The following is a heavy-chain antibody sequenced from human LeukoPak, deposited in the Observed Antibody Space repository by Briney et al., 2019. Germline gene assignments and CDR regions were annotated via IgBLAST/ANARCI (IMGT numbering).Heavy chain of an antibody. V-gene: IGHV4-59*08. Sequence: SESLSLTCTVSGGSISSSYWGWIRQPPGKGLEWIGYIYYRGSTNYNPSLKSRVTISLDTSKNQFSLKLSYVTAADTAVYYCARLSSGWAGGGYYFDYWGQGTLVTVSS. J-gene: IGHJ4*02. CDR2: IYYRGST. CDR3: ARLSSGWAGGGYYFDY. CDR1: GGSISSSY. D-gene: IGHD6-19*01.